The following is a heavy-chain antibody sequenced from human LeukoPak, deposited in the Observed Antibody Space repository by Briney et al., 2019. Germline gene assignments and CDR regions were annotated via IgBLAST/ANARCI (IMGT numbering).Heavy chain of an antibody. J-gene: IGHJ6*02. CDR2: IYYSGST. Sequence: PSETLSLTCTVSGGSISSYYWSWIRQPPGKGLEWIGYIYYSGSTNYNPSLKSRVPISVDTSKNQFSLKLSSVTAADTAVYYCARDSGSYNRYYYGMDVWGQGTTVTVSS. V-gene: IGHV4-59*01. CDR1: GGSISSYY. CDR3: ARDSGSYNRYYYGMDV. D-gene: IGHD1-26*01.